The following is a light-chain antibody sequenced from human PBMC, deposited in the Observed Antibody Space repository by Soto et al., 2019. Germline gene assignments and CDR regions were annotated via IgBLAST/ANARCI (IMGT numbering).Light chain of an antibody. Sequence: QSVLTQPASVSGSPRQSITIPCTGTSSDVGGYNFVSWYQQHPGKAPKLMIHDVSNRPSGISNRFSGSKSGNTASLTISGLQAEDEADYYCCSYTSSSTWVFGGGTKLTVL. V-gene: IGLV2-14*01. CDR3: CSYTSSSTWV. CDR2: DVS. J-gene: IGLJ3*02. CDR1: SSDVGGYNF.